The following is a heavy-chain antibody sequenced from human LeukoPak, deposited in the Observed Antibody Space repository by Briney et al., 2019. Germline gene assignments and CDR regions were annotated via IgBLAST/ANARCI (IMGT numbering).Heavy chain of an antibody. CDR3: AKVGPGDRGAHLDY. D-gene: IGHD7-27*01. Sequence: SGGSLRLSCAASGFTFSSSAMHWVRQAPGKGLEYVSAISSDGGSTYYANSVKGRFTISRDNSKNTLYLQMGSLRAEDMAVYYCAKVGPGDRGAHLDYWGQGTLVTVSS. V-gene: IGHV3-64*01. CDR2: ISSDGGST. J-gene: IGHJ4*02. CDR1: GFTFSSSA.